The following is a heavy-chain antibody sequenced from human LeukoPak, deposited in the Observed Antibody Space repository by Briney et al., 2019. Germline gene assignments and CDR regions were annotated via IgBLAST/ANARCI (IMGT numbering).Heavy chain of an antibody. D-gene: IGHD6-25*01. J-gene: IGHJ6*02. Sequence: GASVKVSCKASGYTFTSYGISWVRQAPGQGLEWMGWISAYNGNTNYAQKLQGRVTMTTDTSTSTAYMELNSLRSEDTAVYYCARWISGVFYGMDVWGQGTTVTVSS. CDR2: ISAYNGNT. V-gene: IGHV1-18*04. CDR1: GYTFTSYG. CDR3: ARWISGVFYGMDV.